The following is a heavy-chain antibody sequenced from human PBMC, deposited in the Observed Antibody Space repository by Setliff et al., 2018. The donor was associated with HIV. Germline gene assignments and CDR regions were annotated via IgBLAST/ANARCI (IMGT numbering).Heavy chain of an antibody. CDR1: GGSISTNRDH. V-gene: IGHV4-39*07. J-gene: IGHJ3*02. CDR2: IYHSGST. Sequence: PSETLSLTCNVSGGSISTNRDHWGWIRQPPGKGLEWIGSIYHSGSTYYNPSLKSRVTISVDTSKNQFSLKLSSVTAADTAVYYCARSDSGYRSSWAPFDIWGQGTMVTVSS. D-gene: IGHD6-13*01. CDR3: ARSDSGYRSSWAPFDI.